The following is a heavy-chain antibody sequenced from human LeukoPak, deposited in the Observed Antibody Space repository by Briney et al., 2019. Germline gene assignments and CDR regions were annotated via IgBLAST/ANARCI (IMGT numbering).Heavy chain of an antibody. D-gene: IGHD6-19*01. V-gene: IGHV1-2*02. CDR2: INTNSGGR. J-gene: IGHJ2*01. Sequence: ASVKVSCKASGYTFTGYYMHWVRQAPGQGLGWMGWINTNSGGRNYAQKFQGRVTMTRETSISTAYMEVSRLRSDDTAVYYCARSYSSGWYGDWYFDLWGRGTLVTVSS. CDR1: GYTFTGYY. CDR3: ARSYSSGWYGDWYFDL.